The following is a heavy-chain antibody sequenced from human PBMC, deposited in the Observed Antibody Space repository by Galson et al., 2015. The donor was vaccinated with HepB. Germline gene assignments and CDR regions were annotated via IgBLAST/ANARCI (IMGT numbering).Heavy chain of an antibody. CDR2: IFTGGTT. CDR1: GFTVSSNY. V-gene: IGHV3-66*02. Sequence: LRLSCAASGFTVSSNYMSWIRQAPGKGLEWVSPIFTGGTTHYADSAKGRFTISRDNSKNTLFLQMTNLRTEDTAIYYCARDVPSYGAGSNYWGQGTLVPVSS. D-gene: IGHD4-17*01. CDR3: ARDVPSYGAGSNY. J-gene: IGHJ4*02.